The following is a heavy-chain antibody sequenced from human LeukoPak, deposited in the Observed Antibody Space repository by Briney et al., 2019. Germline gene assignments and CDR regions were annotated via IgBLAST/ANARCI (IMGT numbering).Heavy chain of an antibody. CDR1: GYTFTGYY. J-gene: IGHJ4*02. Sequence: ASVKVSCKASGYTFTGYYMHWVRQAPGKGLEWMGGFDPEDGETIYAQKFQGRVTMTEDTSTDTAYMELSSLRSEDTAVYYCATSVEYYFDYWGQGTLVTVSS. CDR2: FDPEDGET. V-gene: IGHV1-24*01. CDR3: ATSVEYYFDY.